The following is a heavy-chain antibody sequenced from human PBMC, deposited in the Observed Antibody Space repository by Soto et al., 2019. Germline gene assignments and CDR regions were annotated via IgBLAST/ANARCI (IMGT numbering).Heavy chain of an antibody. CDR1: GGSFSGYY. V-gene: IGHV4-34*01. D-gene: IGHD3-10*01. Sequence: PSETLSLTCAVYGGSFSGYYWSWIRQSPGKGLEWIGEITDRGSTNYNPSLKTPVTISVDTSKNQFSLKMTSVTAADTAVYYCARGVVRRVIIQYTSLFHYWGQGTLVTVSS. CDR3: ARGVVRRVIIQYTSLFHY. CDR2: ITDRGST. J-gene: IGHJ4*02.